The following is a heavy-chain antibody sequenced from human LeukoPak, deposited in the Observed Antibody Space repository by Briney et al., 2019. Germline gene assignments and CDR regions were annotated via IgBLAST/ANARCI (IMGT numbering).Heavy chain of an antibody. J-gene: IGHJ4*02. CDR1: GWTFTSFH. Sequence: ASVKVSCKASGWTFTSFHMQWVRQAPGQGLEWMGIINLSGGSTTYAQKFQGRVTMTRDTSTNTVYMELSSLRSEDTAVYYCARGLPVDYWGLGTLVTVSS. CDR2: INLSGGST. D-gene: IGHD2-2*01. V-gene: IGHV1-46*01. CDR3: ARGLPVDY.